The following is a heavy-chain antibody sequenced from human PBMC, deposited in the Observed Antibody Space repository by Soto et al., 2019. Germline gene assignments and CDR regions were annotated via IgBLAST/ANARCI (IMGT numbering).Heavy chain of an antibody. D-gene: IGHD3-3*01. Sequence: SETLSLTCAVYGGSFSGYYWSWIRQPPGKGLEWIGEINHSGSTNYNPSLKSRVTISVDTSKNQFSLKLSSVTAADTAVYYCAIWVLDYDFWSAYDYWGQGTLVTVSS. CDR3: AIWVLDYDFWSAYDY. V-gene: IGHV4-34*01. CDR1: GGSFSGYY. J-gene: IGHJ4*02. CDR2: INHSGST.